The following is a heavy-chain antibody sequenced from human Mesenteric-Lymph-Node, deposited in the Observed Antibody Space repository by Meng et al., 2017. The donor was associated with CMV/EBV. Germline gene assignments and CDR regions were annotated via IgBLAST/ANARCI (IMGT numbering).Heavy chain of an antibody. CDR2: ISNSGTTT. D-gene: IGHD1-1*01. V-gene: IGHV3-11*01. Sequence: GFTFSDYHMSWIRQAPGKGLECISYISNSGTTTYYADSVRGRFTISRDNAKKSIYLQMNSLRGEDTAMYYCAKDFGDATGTEFAFENWGRGTMVTVSS. CDR1: GFTFSDYH. CDR3: AKDFGDATGTEFAFEN. J-gene: IGHJ3*02.